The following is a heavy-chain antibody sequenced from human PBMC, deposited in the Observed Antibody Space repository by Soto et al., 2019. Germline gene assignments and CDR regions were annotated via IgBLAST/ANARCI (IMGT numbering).Heavy chain of an antibody. D-gene: IGHD5-18*01. V-gene: IGHV3-23*01. CDR1: GFTFSSYA. Sequence: GGSLRLSCAASGFTFSSYAMSWVRQAPGKGLEWVSAISGSGGSTYYADSVKGRFTISRDNSKNTLYLQMNSLRAEDTAVYYCANFEANRYSYGYFDYWGQGTLVTVSS. CDR2: ISGSGGST. J-gene: IGHJ4*02. CDR3: ANFEANRYSYGYFDY.